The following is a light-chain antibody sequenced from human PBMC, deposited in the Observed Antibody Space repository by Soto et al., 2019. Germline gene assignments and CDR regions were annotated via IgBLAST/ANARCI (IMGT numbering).Light chain of an antibody. CDR1: QSIRNW. CDR3: QQYHNFPT. V-gene: IGKV1-5*03. CDR2: EAS. Sequence: DVQMTQSPGTLSASVGDRVTITCRASQSIRNWLAWYQQKPGKAPKVLIYEASRLQSGVPSRFSGSGSVREFTLTINSLQPDDSATYYCQQYHNFPTFGPGTRVEIK. J-gene: IGKJ3*01.